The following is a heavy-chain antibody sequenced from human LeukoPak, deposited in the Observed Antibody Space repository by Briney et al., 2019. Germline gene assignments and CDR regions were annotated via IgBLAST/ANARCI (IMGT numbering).Heavy chain of an antibody. CDR2: ISSSGGST. V-gene: IGHV3-23*01. CDR1: GFTFDSFA. D-gene: IGHD3-3*01. CDR3: ANTYDFWSGYYLG. J-gene: IGHJ4*02. Sequence: PGGPLKLSCAASGFTFDSFAMSWVRQAPGRGLEWVSAISSSGGSTNYADSVKGRFTISRDNSKNTLHLQMNSLRADDTAVYYCANTYDFWSGYYLGWGQGTLVTVSS.